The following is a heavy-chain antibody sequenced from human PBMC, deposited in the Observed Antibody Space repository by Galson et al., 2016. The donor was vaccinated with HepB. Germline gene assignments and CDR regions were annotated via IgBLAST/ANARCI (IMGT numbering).Heavy chain of an antibody. CDR3: ARAYFDFWSGINYYYYMDV. CDR2: FDPEDGER. Sequence: SVKVSCKVSGYTLTELSMHWVRQAPGKGLEWMGGFDPEDGERVNAQKFQGRVTLTEDTSSDTAYMELRRLTSDDTAVYYCARAYFDFWSGINYYYYMDVWGKGTTVTVSS. D-gene: IGHD3-3*01. CDR1: GYTLTELS. J-gene: IGHJ6*03. V-gene: IGHV1-24*01.